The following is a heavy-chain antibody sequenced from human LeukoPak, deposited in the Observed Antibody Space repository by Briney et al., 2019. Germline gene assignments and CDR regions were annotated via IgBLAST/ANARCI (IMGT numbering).Heavy chain of an antibody. Sequence: GGSLRLSCTASGFTFGDYAMSWVRQAPGEGLEWVGFITSKAYGATTDYAASVKGRFTISRDDSKSIAYLQLNSLKTEDTAVYYCSRHIVGARTYFDYWGQGALVTVSS. J-gene: IGHJ4*02. D-gene: IGHD1-26*01. CDR1: GFTFGDYA. V-gene: IGHV3-49*04. CDR2: ITSKAYGATT. CDR3: SRHIVGARTYFDY.